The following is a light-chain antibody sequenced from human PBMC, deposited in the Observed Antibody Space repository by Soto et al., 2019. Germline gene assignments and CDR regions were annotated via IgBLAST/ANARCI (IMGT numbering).Light chain of an antibody. J-gene: IGLJ3*02. CDR3: VLYMGSGFWV. V-gene: IGLV8-61*01. Sequence: QTVVTQEPSFSVSPGGTVTLTCGLTSDSVSTSYYASWYQQTPGQTPRMLIYSTNTRSSGVPDRFSGSILGNKAALTITGAQADDESDYYCVLYMGSGFWVFGGGTKL. CDR2: STN. CDR1: SDSVSTSYY.